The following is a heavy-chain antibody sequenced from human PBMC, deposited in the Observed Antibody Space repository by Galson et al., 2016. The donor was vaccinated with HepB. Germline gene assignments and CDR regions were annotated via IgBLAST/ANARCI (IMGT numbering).Heavy chain of an antibody. CDR1: GFNFRDFY. Sequence: SLRLSCAASGFNFRDFYMMWIRQAPGKRLEWVSYISSSGSGMDYADSVRGRFTVSRDNGQNSLFLHMNNLRAEDTAIYYCARDLRGGYDSGIDHWGQGTLVTVSS. CDR3: ARDLRGGYDSGIDH. V-gene: IGHV3-11*01. J-gene: IGHJ4*02. D-gene: IGHD5-12*01. CDR2: ISSSGSGM.